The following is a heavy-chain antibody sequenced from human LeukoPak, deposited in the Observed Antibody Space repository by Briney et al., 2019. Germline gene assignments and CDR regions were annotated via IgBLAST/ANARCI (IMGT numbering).Heavy chain of an antibody. CDR1: GFTFSTYA. D-gene: IGHD6-19*01. CDR3: ARCRPDSSGSADY. V-gene: IGHV3-23*01. J-gene: IGHJ4*02. Sequence: GGSLRLSCAASGFTFSTYAMTWVRQAPGKGLEWVSSITGSGGSTYYADSVKGRFTISRDNPENTVFLQMDSLGAEATAVYYCARCRPDSSGSADYWGQGTLVTVSP. CDR2: ITGSGGST.